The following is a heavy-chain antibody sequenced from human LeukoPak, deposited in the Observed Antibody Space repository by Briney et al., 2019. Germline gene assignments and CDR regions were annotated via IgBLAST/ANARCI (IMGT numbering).Heavy chain of an antibody. Sequence: SVTLSLTCTVSGYSISSGYYWGWIRQPPGKGLEWIGSIYHSGSTYYNPSLKSRVTISVDTSKNQFSLKLSSVTAADTAVYYCASTSSSYYYYYYMDVWGKGTTVTVSS. J-gene: IGHJ6*03. D-gene: IGHD6-6*01. CDR3: ASTSSSYYYYYYMDV. V-gene: IGHV4-38-2*02. CDR2: IYHSGST. CDR1: GYSISSGYY.